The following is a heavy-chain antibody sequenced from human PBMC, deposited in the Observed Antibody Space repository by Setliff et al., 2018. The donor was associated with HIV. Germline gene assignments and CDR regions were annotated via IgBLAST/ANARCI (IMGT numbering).Heavy chain of an antibody. CDR3: ARQAIFGYYDSSGYLDY. CDR1: GGSISSGSYY. V-gene: IGHV4-61*02. D-gene: IGHD3-22*01. J-gene: IGHJ4*02. CDR2: IYTSGST. Sequence: SETLSLTCTVSGGSISSGSYYWSWIRQPAGKGLEWIGRIYTSGSTNYNPSLKSRVTISVDTSKNLFSLRLSSVTASDTAVYYCARQAIFGYYDSSGYLDYWGQGTLVTSPQ.